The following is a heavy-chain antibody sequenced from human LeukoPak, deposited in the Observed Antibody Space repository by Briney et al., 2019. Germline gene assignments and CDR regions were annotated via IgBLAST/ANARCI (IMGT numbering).Heavy chain of an antibody. J-gene: IGHJ4*02. CDR3: AGTWSFDY. V-gene: IGHV3-74*01. CDR1: GFTFSNDW. D-gene: IGHD2-15*01. Sequence: PGGSLRLSCAVSGFTFSNDWMHWVRQAPGKGLLWVSRISGDGTTTSYADSVKGRFTISRDNAKNTLYLQMDSLRAEDTAVYYCAGTWSFDYWGQGTLVTVSS. CDR2: ISGDGTTT.